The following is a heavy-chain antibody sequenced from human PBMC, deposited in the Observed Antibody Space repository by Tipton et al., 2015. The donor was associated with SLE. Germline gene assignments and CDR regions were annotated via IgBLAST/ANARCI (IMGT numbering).Heavy chain of an antibody. Sequence: LRLSCTVSGGSISSSSYHWGWIRQPPGKGLEWIGSIYYSGSTYYNPSLKSRVTISVDTSKNQFSLKPSSVTAADAAVYYCVRRCAKGLGYWGQGTLVLVSS. CDR2: IYYSGST. D-gene: IGHD3-16*01. CDR1: GGSISSSSYH. V-gene: IGHV4-39*07. J-gene: IGHJ4*02. CDR3: VRRCAKGLGY.